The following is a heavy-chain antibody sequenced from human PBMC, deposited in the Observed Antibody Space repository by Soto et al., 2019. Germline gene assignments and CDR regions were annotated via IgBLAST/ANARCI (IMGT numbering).Heavy chain of an antibody. CDR2: IWYDGSNK. CDR3: ARDRGYSSRHPVY. D-gene: IGHD6-19*01. Sequence: GGSLRLSCAASGFTFSSYGMHWVRQAPGKGLEWVAVIWYDGSNKYYADSVKGRFTISRDNSKNTLYLQMNSLRAEDTAVYYWARDRGYSSRHPVYWGQGTLVTVSS. CDR1: GFTFSSYG. V-gene: IGHV3-33*01. J-gene: IGHJ4*02.